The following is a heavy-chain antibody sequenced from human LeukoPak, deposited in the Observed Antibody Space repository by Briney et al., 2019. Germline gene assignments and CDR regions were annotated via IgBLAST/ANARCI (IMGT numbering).Heavy chain of an antibody. CDR1: GGSISSGSYY. J-gene: IGHJ4*02. Sequence: PSETLSLTCTVSGGSISSGSYYWSWIRQPPGKGPEWIGYMYHSGSTNYNPSLKSRVTISVDTSKNQFSLRLRSVTAADTAVYSCARGGEMATVDYWGQGTLVTVSS. V-gene: IGHV4-61*01. D-gene: IGHD5-24*01. CDR3: ARGGEMATVDY. CDR2: MYHSGST.